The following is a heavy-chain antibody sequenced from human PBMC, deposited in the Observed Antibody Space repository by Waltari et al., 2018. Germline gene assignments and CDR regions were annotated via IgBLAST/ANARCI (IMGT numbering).Heavy chain of an antibody. J-gene: IGHJ6*02. Sequence: QVQLVQSGAEVKKPGSSVKVSCKASGGTFSRYAISWVRQAPGQGLEWMGRIIPIFGTANYAQKFQGRVTITADKSTSTAYMELSSLRSEDTAVYYCARVAAAGSYYYYYGMDVWGQGTTVTVSS. D-gene: IGHD6-13*01. CDR1: GGTFSRYA. V-gene: IGHV1-69*08. CDR2: IIPIFGTA. CDR3: ARVAAAGSYYYYYGMDV.